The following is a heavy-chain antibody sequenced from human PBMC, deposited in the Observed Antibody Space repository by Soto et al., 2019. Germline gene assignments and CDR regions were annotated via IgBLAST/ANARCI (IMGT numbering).Heavy chain of an antibody. CDR3: AREGGPAAALSYAMDV. J-gene: IGHJ6*02. Sequence: SVKVSCKASGGTFSSYAISWVRQAPGQGLEWMGGIIPIFGTANYAQKFQGRVMITADKSTSTAYMELSSLRSEDTAVYYCAREGGPAAALSYAMDVWGQGTTVTLSS. V-gene: IGHV1-69*06. CDR2: IIPIFGTA. D-gene: IGHD6-13*01. CDR1: GGTFSSYA.